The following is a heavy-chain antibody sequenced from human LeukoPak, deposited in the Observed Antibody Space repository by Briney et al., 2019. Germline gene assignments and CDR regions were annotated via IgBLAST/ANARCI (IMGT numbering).Heavy chain of an antibody. CDR3: ARGVAVAGGRKNWFDP. Sequence: RASVKVSCKASGYTFTGYYMHWVRQAPGQGLEWMGWINPNSGGTKYAQKFQGWVTMTRDTSISTAYMELSRLRSDDTAVYYCARGVAVAGGRKNWFDPWGQGTLVTVSS. J-gene: IGHJ5*02. CDR1: GYTFTGYY. D-gene: IGHD6-19*01. V-gene: IGHV1-2*04. CDR2: INPNSGGT.